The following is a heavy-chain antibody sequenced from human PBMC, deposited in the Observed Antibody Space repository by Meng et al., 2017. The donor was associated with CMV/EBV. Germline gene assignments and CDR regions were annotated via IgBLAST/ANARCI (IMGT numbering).Heavy chain of an antibody. J-gene: IGHJ4*02. CDR2: IYYSGST. CDR3: ARAQYSSSCDY. V-gene: IGHV4-30-4*08. Sequence: VQLEEPGPGLVKPSRTLSLTYTVSGGSISSGDYSWSWIRQPPGKGLEWIGYIYYSGSTYYNPSLKSRVTISVDTSKNQFSLKLSSVTAADTAVYYCARAQYSSSCDYWGQGTLVTVSS. D-gene: IGHD6-13*01. CDR1: GGSISSGDYS.